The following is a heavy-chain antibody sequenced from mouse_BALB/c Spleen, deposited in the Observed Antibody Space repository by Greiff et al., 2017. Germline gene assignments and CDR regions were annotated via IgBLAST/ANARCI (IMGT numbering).Heavy chain of an antibody. D-gene: IGHD2-4*01. CDR3: ARDLIYYFDY. CDR2: INSNGGST. J-gene: IGHJ2*01. Sequence: EVKLVESGGGLVQPGGSLKLSCAASGFTFSSYGMSWVRQTPDKRLELVATINSNGGSTYYPDSVKGRFTISRDNAKNTLYLQMSSLKSEDTAMYYCARDLIYYFDYWGQGTTLTVSS. CDR1: GFTFSSYG. V-gene: IGHV5-6-3*01.